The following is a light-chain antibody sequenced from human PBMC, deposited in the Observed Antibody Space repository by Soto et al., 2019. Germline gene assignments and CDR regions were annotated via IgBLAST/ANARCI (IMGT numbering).Light chain of an antibody. CDR1: SSDVGGYNY. J-gene: IGLJ2*01. CDR2: EVS. V-gene: IGLV2-14*01. CDR3: SSYTSSSTLV. Sequence: QSVLTQPASVSGSPGQSITISCTGTSSDVGGYNYVSWYQQHPGKAPKLMIYEVSNRPSGVSNRFSGSKSGNTASLTISGLQAEDEADYYCSSYTSSSTLVFGGGPSSPS.